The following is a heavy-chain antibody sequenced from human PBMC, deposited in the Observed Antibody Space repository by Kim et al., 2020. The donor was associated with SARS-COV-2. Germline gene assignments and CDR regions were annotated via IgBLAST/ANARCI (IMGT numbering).Heavy chain of an antibody. V-gene: IGHV3-30-3*01. Sequence: GGSLRLSCAASGFTFSSHAMHWVRQAPDKGLEWVAIISNDGSNDYYADSVKGRFTISRDNSKNTLYLQMNSLKTEDTADYYCARTGDCKIISCYKAFDSWGQGPLVTVSS. D-gene: IGHD2-2*02. J-gene: IGHJ4*02. CDR2: ISNDGSND. CDR3: ARTGDCKIISCYKAFDS. CDR1: GFTFSSHA.